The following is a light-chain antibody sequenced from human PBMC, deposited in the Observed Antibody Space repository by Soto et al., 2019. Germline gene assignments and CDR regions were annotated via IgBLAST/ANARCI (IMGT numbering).Light chain of an antibody. CDR3: QQYDASPIA. V-gene: IGKV3-20*01. Sequence: EIVLTQSPGILSLSPGERVTLSCRASQSVSSSFLAWYQQKPGQAPRLLFYAASTRATGVPDRFSDSGSETDFSLTISRLEHEDFAIYYCQQYDASPIAFGQGTRLEIK. CDR1: QSVSSSF. J-gene: IGKJ5*01. CDR2: AAS.